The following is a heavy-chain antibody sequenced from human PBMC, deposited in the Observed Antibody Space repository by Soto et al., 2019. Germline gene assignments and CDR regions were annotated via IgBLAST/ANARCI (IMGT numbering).Heavy chain of an antibody. CDR3: ARVSKWLPAPLSFDY. V-gene: IGHV4-31*03. J-gene: IGHJ4*02. CDR1: GGSISSGGYY. CDR2: IYYSGST. D-gene: IGHD3-22*01. Sequence: SETLSLTCTVSGGSISSGGYYWSWIRQHPGKGLEWIGYIYYSGSTYYNPSLKSRVTISVDTSKNQFSLKLSSVTAADTAVYYCARVSKWLPAPLSFDYWGQGTLVTVSS.